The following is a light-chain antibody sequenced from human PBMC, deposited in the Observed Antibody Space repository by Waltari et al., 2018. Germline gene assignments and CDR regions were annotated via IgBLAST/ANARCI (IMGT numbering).Light chain of an antibody. V-gene: IGKV1-5*03. CDR1: QSISSW. J-gene: IGKJ4*01. Sequence: DIQMTQPPSTLSASVGDRLTTTCRASQSISSWLAWYQQKPGKAPKLLIYRASSLESGVPSRFSGSGSGTEFTLTISSLQPDDFTTYYCHQYNSYPLTFGGGTMVEIK. CDR2: RAS. CDR3: HQYNSYPLT.